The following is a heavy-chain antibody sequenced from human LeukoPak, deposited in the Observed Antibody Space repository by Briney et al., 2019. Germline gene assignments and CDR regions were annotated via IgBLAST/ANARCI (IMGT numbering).Heavy chain of an antibody. Sequence: PGGSLRLSCAASGFIFSSFGIHWVRQAPGKGLEWVSYISSSSSTIYYADSVKGRFTSSRDNAKNSLYLHMNSLRVEDTAVYYCARDHRGAFDYWGQGTLVTVSS. CDR1: GFIFSSFG. V-gene: IGHV3-48*01. J-gene: IGHJ4*02. CDR2: ISSSSSTI. D-gene: IGHD3-16*01. CDR3: ARDHRGAFDY.